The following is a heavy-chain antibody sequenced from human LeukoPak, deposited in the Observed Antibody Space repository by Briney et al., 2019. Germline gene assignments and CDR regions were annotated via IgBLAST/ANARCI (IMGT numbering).Heavy chain of an antibody. CDR2: ISYDGSNK. Sequence: GALRLSCAASGFTFSSYGMHWVRQAPGKGLEWVAVISYDGSNKYYADSVKGRFTISRDNSKNTLYLQMNSLRAEDTAVYYCAKDFLGELAPHFDYRGQGTLVTVSS. CDR1: GFTFSSYG. J-gene: IGHJ4*02. D-gene: IGHD3-16*01. CDR3: AKDFLGELAPHFDY. V-gene: IGHV3-30*18.